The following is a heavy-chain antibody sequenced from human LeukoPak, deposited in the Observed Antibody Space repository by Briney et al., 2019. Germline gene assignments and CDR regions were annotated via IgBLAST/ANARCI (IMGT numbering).Heavy chain of an antibody. D-gene: IGHD1-26*01. CDR1: GXSISSRSYY. V-gene: IGHV4-39*01. CDR2: IYYSGRT. CDR3: ATMGIDPTRTWFDP. Sequence: SETLSLTCTVSGXSISSRSYYWGWIRQPPGKGLEWIGSIYYSGRTYYNPSLKSRVTISVDTSKNQFSLKLSSVTAADTAVYYCATMGIDPTRTWFDPWGQGTLATVSS. J-gene: IGHJ5*02.